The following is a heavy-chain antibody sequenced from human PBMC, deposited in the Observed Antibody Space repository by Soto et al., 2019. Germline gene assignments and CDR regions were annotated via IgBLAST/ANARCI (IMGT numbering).Heavy chain of an antibody. CDR3: ARGLRDIVVVPAAMTYYYYMDV. CDR2: MNPNSGNT. D-gene: IGHD2-2*01. CDR1: GYTFTSYD. J-gene: IGHJ6*03. Sequence: QVQLVQSGAEVKKPGASVKVSCKASGYTFTSYDINWVRQATGQGLEWMGWMNPNSGNTGYAQKFQGRVTMTRNTSISTAYMELSSLRSEDTAVYYCARGLRDIVVVPAAMTYYYYMDVWGKGTTVTVSS. V-gene: IGHV1-8*01.